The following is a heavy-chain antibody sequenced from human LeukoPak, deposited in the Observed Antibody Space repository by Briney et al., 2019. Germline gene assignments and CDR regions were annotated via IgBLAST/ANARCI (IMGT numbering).Heavy chain of an antibody. CDR2: IIPILGIA. CDR1: GGTFSSYA. D-gene: IGHD2-2*01. V-gene: IGHV1-69*04. Sequence: EASVKVSCKASGGTFSSYAISWVRQAPGQGLEWMGRIIPILGIANYAQKFQGRVTITADKSTSTAYMELSSLRSEDTAVYYCARDHGSTSFWYYYGMDVWGQGTTVTVSS. CDR3: ARDHGSTSFWYYYGMDV. J-gene: IGHJ6*02.